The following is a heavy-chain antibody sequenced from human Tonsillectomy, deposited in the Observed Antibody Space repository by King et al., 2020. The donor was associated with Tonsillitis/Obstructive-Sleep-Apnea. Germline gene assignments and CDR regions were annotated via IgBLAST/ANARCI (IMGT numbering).Heavy chain of an antibody. CDR3: AKSRHDFLDAFDI. J-gene: IGHJ3*02. V-gene: IGHV3-23*01. CDR2: ISGSGGST. D-gene: IGHD2-21*02. Sequence: VQLQESGGGLVQPGGSLRLPCAASGFTFSSYAMSWVRQAPGKGLEWVSAISGSGGSTYYADSAKGRFTISRDNSKNTLYLQMNSLRAEDTAVYYCAKSRHDFLDAFDIWGQGTMVTVSS. CDR1: GFTFSSYA.